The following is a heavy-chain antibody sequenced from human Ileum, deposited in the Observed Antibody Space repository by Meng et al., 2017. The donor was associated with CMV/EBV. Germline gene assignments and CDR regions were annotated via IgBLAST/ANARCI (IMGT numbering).Heavy chain of an antibody. CDR3: ARDYSTTNWFDP. D-gene: IGHD2-21*01. CDR1: GYTFTSYG. J-gene: IGHJ5*02. V-gene: IGHV1-18*01. Sequence: ASVKVSCKTSGYTFTSYGISWVRQAPGQGLEWMGWINTYNGNTNYSQNIYGRVTMTTDTSTNTSYMELRSLRSDDTAVYYCARDYSTTNWFDPWGQGTLVTVSS. CDR2: INTYNGNT.